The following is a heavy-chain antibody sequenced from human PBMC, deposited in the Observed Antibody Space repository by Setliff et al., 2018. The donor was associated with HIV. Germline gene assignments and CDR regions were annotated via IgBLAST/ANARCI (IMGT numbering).Heavy chain of an antibody. Sequence: ASVKVSCKASGYNFINNDINWVRQATGQGLEWMGWMNPNSGNSGYAQKFQGRVTMTRSTSFSTAYMELSNLTSEDTAIYYCAKADYCSGGSCNSRRSIDYWGQGTLVTISS. CDR1: GYNFINND. CDR2: MNPNSGNS. D-gene: IGHD2-15*01. CDR3: AKADYCSGGSCNSRRSIDY. V-gene: IGHV1-8*02. J-gene: IGHJ4*02.